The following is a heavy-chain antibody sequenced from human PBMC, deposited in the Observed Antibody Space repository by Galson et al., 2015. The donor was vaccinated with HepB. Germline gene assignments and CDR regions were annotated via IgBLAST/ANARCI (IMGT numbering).Heavy chain of an antibody. V-gene: IGHV1-18*04. D-gene: IGHD2-2*01. J-gene: IGHJ5*02. CDR1: GYPFSNYG. CDR2: ISAYNGNT. Sequence: VKVSCKASGYPFSNYGITWVRQAPGLGLEWMGWISAYNGNTNYAQKLQGRVTLTTDTSTSTAYMEMRSLTSDDTAVYYCARVPGVVVVPAAIMGFDPWGQGTLVIVSS. CDR3: ARVPGVVVVPAAIMGFDP.